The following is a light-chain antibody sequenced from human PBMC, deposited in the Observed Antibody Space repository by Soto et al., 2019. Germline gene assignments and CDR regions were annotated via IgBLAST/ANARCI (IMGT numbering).Light chain of an antibody. Sequence: EIVLTQSPGTLSLSPGERATLSCRASQSVSSIYLAWYQQKPGQAPRLLIYGASSMATGIPDRFSGSGSETDSTLTISRLEPEDFAVYYCQHYGSLSVTFGQGTKVEIK. J-gene: IGKJ1*01. CDR3: QHYGSLSVT. V-gene: IGKV3-20*01. CDR1: QSVSSIY. CDR2: GAS.